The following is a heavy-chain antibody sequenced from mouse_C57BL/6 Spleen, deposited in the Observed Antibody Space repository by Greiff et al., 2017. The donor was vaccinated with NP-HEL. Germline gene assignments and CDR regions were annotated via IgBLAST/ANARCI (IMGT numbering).Heavy chain of an antibody. J-gene: IGHJ2*01. D-gene: IGHD2-3*01. V-gene: IGHV1-54*01. Sequence: QVQLQQSGAELVRPGTSVKVSCKASGYAFTNYLIEWVKQRPGQGLEWIGVIKPGSGGTNYNEKFKGKATLTADKSSSTAYMQLSSLTSEDSAVYFCARRGDGYYVLDYWGQGTTLTVSS. CDR3: ARRGDGYYVLDY. CDR2: IKPGSGGT. CDR1: GYAFTNYL.